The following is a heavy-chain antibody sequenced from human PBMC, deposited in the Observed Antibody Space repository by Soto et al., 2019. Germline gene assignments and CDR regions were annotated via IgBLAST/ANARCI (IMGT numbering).Heavy chain of an antibody. CDR1: GFTFSSYA. Sequence: EVQLLESGGGLVQPGGSLRLSCAASGFTFSSYAMSWVRQAPGKGLEWVSAISGSGGSTYYADSVKGRFTISRDDSENTLYLQMNSLKPDDTAVYYCTTGYTGAGHDHIWGQGTLVSVSS. CDR2: ISGSGGST. CDR3: TTGYTGAGHDHI. V-gene: IGHV3-23*01. D-gene: IGHD3-16*02. J-gene: IGHJ4*02.